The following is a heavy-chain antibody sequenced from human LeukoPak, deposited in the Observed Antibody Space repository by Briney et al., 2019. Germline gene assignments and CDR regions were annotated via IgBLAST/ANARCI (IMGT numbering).Heavy chain of an antibody. D-gene: IGHD6-6*01. CDR2: IYYSGST. J-gene: IGHJ4*02. V-gene: IGHV4-59*01. CDR3: ARVTGSAESFDY. Sequence: SETLSLTCTVSGGSISSYYWSWIRQPPGKGLEWIGYIYYSGSTNYNPSLKSRVTISVDTSKNQFSLKLSSVTAADTAVYYCARVTGSAESFDYWGQGTLVTVSS. CDR1: GGSISSYY.